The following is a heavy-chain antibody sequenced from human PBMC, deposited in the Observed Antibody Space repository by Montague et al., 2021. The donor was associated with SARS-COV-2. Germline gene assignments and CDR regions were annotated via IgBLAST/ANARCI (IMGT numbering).Heavy chain of an antibody. J-gene: IGHJ5*02. CDR3: VKGSGYP. V-gene: IGHV4-61*01. CDR2: IYDSGST. D-gene: IGHD3-22*01. CDR1: GDSVISDKYY. Sequence: ETLSLTCTVTGDSVISDKYYWSWVRQPPGKGLEWIGSIYDSGSTSYNPSLHSRVTITIDTSKNQFSLNLMSVTPADTAVYYCVKGSGYPWGQGTLVTVSS.